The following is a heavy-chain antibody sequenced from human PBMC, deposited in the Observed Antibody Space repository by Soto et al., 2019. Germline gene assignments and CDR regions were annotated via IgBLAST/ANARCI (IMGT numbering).Heavy chain of an antibody. Sequence: KASETLSLTCAVYGGSFSGYYWSWIRQPPGKGLEWIGEINHSGSTNYNPSLKSRVTISVDTSKNQFSLKLSSVTAADTAVYYCAREGHCSSTGCPGDYWGQGTLVTVSS. J-gene: IGHJ4*02. CDR2: INHSGST. CDR1: GGSFSGYY. V-gene: IGHV4-34*01. D-gene: IGHD2-2*01. CDR3: AREGHCSSTGCPGDY.